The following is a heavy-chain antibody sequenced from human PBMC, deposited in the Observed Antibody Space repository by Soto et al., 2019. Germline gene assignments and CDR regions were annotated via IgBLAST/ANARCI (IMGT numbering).Heavy chain of an antibody. D-gene: IGHD2-15*01. CDR3: AKDRGGISCSGGSCYYFDY. Sequence: GGSLRLSCAASGFTFSSYGMHWVRQAPGKGLEWVAVISYDGSNKYYADSVKGRFTISRDNSKNTLYLQMNSLRAEDTAVYYCAKDRGGISCSGGSCYYFDYWGQGTLVTVSS. J-gene: IGHJ4*02. CDR2: ISYDGSNK. V-gene: IGHV3-30*18. CDR1: GFTFSSYG.